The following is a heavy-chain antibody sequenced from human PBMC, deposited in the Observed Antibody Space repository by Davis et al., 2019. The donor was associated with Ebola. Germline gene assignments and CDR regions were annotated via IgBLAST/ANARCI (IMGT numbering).Heavy chain of an antibody. CDR3: ARGLTTPQYYYYYGMDV. J-gene: IGHJ6*04. Sequence: AASVKVSCKASGGTFSSYTITWVRQAPGQGLEWMGWINTNTGNPTYAQGFTGRFVFSLDTSVSTAYLQVSSLKAEDTAVYYCARGLTTPQYYYYYGMDVWGKGTTVTVSS. CDR2: INTNTGNP. D-gene: IGHD4-11*01. V-gene: IGHV7-4-1*02. CDR1: GGTFSSYT.